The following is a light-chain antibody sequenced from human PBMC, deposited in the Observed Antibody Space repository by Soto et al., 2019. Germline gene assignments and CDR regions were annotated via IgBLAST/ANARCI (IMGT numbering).Light chain of an antibody. J-gene: IGKJ3*01. V-gene: IGKV3-20*01. CDR1: QSINSKS. Sequence: EIVLTQSPGTLSLSPGEGATVSCRVSQSINSKSLVWYQRKFGQAPRLLIYNTSTRATGIPDRFSGSGSGTYFTLSSSGLEPEDFAVYYCQHYGGSFIFGPGTKVDFK. CDR2: NTS. CDR3: QHYGGSFI.